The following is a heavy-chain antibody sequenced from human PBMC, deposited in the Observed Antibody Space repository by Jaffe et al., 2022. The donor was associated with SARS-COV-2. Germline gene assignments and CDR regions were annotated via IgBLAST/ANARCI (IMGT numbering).Heavy chain of an antibody. CDR3: AGRPGAGYGLDV. D-gene: IGHD6-19*01. V-gene: IGHV3-48*03. J-gene: IGHJ6*02. CDR1: GFTFSSYE. Sequence: EVQLVESGGGLVQPGGSLRLSCAASGFTFSSYEMNWVRQAPGKGLEWISYISSSGSPIYYADSVKGRFTISRDNANNSLFLQMDSLTVDDTAVYYCAGRPGAGYGLDVWGQGTTVTVSS. CDR2: ISSSGSPI.